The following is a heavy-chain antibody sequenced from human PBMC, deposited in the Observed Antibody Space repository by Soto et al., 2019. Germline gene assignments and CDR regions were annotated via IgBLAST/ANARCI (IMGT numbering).Heavy chain of an antibody. CDR2: IYSRGST. CDR1: GFTFSSND. D-gene: IGHD3-22*01. J-gene: IGHJ3*01. Sequence: EVQLVESGGGLIQPGGSLRLSCAASGFTFSSNDMNWVRQAPGKGLEWVSLIYSRGSTSYADSVKGRCTISRDNSKNTMYRQMRSRRDEDTAVYYGATRPLLPGATWGQGTMVPVSS. CDR3: ATRPLLPGAT. V-gene: IGHV3-53*01.